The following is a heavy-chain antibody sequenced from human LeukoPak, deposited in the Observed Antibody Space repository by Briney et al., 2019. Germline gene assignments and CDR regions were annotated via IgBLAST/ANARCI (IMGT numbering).Heavy chain of an antibody. D-gene: IGHD3-22*01. V-gene: IGHV3-64D*06. Sequence: GGSLRLSCSASGFTFSRYAMHWVRQPPAKGLEYVSAITNNGRSTYYADSVKGRFTISRDNSKNTLYLQMSSLRAEDTAVYYCASTYSYDSSGYYPFDYWGQGTLVTVPS. CDR3: ASTYSYDSSGYYPFDY. J-gene: IGHJ4*02. CDR2: ITNNGRST. CDR1: GFTFSRYA.